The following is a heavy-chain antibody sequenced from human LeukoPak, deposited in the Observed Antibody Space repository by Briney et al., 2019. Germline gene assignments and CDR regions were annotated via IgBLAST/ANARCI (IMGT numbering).Heavy chain of an antibody. CDR3: ARVARYDILTGYLPQPYYFDY. D-gene: IGHD3-9*01. V-gene: IGHV3-30*01. Sequence: GGSLRLSCAASGFTFSSYAMHWVRQAPGKGLEWVAVISYDGSNKYYADSVKGRFTISRDNSKNTLYLQMNSLRAEDTAVYYCARVARYDILTGYLPQPYYFDYWGQGTLVTVSS. CDR2: ISYDGSNK. J-gene: IGHJ4*02. CDR1: GFTFSSYA.